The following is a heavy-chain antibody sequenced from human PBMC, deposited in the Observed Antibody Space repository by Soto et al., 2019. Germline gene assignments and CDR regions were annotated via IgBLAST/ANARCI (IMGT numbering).Heavy chain of an antibody. Sequence: GGSLRLSCVASGFITGSYALTWVRQAPGKGLEWVSGISGSGGSTYYADSVKGRFSISRDNSQNTMYLQMNSLRAEDTAVYYFARELELSIINGYDWFGMDHWGQGTLVTVSS. D-gene: IGHD5-12*01. J-gene: IGHJ4*02. CDR3: ARELELSIINGYDWFGMDH. V-gene: IGHV3-23*01. CDR2: ISGSGGST. CDR1: GFITGSYA.